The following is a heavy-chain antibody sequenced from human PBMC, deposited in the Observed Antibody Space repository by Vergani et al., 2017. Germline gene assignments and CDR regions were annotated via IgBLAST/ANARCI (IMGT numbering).Heavy chain of an antibody. CDR1: GGSFSGYY. D-gene: IGHD6-6*01. Sequence: QVQLQQWGAGLLKPSEILSLTCAVYGGSFSGYYWSWIRQPPGKGLEWIGEINHSGSTNYNPSLKSRVTISVDTSKNQFSLKLSSVTAADTAVYYCARVSAAARLSHHYYYGMDVWGQGTTVTVSS. CDR3: ARVSAAARLSHHYYYGMDV. J-gene: IGHJ6*02. CDR2: INHSGST. V-gene: IGHV4-34*01.